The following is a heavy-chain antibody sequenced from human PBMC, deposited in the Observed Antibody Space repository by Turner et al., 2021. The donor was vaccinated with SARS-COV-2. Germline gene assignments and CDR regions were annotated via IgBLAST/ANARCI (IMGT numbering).Heavy chain of an antibody. V-gene: IGHV1-69*06. D-gene: IGHD3-22*01. J-gene: IGHJ4*02. CDR3: ARDRDYDSSGYWEQS. CDR2: IIPIFDTT. CDR1: GGTFSSYA. Sequence: QVQLVQSGAEVTKPGSSVKVSCKASGGTFSSYAISWVRQAPGQGLEWMGGIIPIFDTTNYAQKFQGRVTITADKSTSTAYMELSGLRSEDTAVYYCARDRDYDSSGYWEQSWGQGTLVTVSS.